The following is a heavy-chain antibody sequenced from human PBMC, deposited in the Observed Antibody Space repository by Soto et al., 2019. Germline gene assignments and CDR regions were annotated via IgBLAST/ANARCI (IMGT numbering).Heavy chain of an antibody. CDR3: ARDGDRQIRNDY. V-gene: IGHV1-8*01. J-gene: IGHJ4*02. CDR2: MNPNSGNT. D-gene: IGHD7-27*01. Sequence: VASVKVSCKASGYTFTSYDINWVRQATGQGLEWMGWMNPNSGNTGYAQKFQGRVTMTRNTSISTAYMELSSLRSEDTAVYYCARDGDRQIRNDYWGQGTLVTVSS. CDR1: GYTFTSYD.